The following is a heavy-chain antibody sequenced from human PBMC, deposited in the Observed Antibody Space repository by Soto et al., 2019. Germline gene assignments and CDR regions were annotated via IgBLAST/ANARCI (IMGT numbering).Heavy chain of an antibody. CDR2: ISGSGGST. Sequence: GGSLRLSCAASGFTFSSYAMSWVRQAPGKGLEWVSAISGSGGSTYYADSVKGRFTISRDNSKNTLYLQMNSLRAEDTAVYYCAKAGKRYSSSWYYFDYWGQGTLVTVSS. J-gene: IGHJ4*02. CDR3: AKAGKRYSSSWYYFDY. V-gene: IGHV3-23*01. CDR1: GFTFSSYA. D-gene: IGHD6-13*01.